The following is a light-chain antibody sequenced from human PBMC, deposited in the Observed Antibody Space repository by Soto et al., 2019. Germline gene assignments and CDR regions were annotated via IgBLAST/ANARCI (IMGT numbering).Light chain of an antibody. V-gene: IGKV2-28*01. CDR3: IQALQTPLT. CDR2: LSS. CDR1: QSLLNTNGYNY. J-gene: IGKJ4*01. Sequence: DIVMTQSPLSLPVTPGEPASISCRSSQSLLNTNGYNYLSWFLQKPGQSPQLLIYLSSNRAPGVPDRFSGSGSGTDFILKISRVAAEDVGVYYCIQALQTPLTFGGGTKVEVK.